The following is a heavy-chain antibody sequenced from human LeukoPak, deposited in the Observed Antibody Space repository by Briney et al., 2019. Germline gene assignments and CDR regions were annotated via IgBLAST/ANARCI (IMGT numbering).Heavy chain of an antibody. V-gene: IGHV3-33*01. Sequence: GGSLTLSCAASGFTFSSFGMHWVRQAPRMGLEWVAVIWYDASNKDYADSVKGRFTISRDNSKNTLFLQMNSLRDDDTAVYYCVRGVGVSRFNYFDPWGQGTLVIVSS. CDR3: VRGVGVSRFNYFDP. D-gene: IGHD6-13*01. CDR2: IWYDASNK. J-gene: IGHJ5*02. CDR1: GFTFSSFG.